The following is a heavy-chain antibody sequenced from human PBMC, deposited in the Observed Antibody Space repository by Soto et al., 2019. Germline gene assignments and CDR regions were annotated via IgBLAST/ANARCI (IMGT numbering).Heavy chain of an antibody. Sequence: GESLKISCKGSGYSFTTHWVGWVRQMPGKGLEWMGIIYPGDSDARYSPSFQGQVTISVDESITTAFLQWSSLKASDTAIYYCATPQWLVRGNYYYGVDVWGQGTTVTVSS. V-gene: IGHV5-51*01. CDR3: ATPQWLVRGNYYYGVDV. CDR1: GYSFTTHW. D-gene: IGHD6-19*01. CDR2: IYPGDSDA. J-gene: IGHJ6*02.